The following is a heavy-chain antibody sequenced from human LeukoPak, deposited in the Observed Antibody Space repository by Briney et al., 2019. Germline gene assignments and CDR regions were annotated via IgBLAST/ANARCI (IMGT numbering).Heavy chain of an antibody. Sequence: GGSLRLSCAASGFTFSSYEMNWVRQVPGKGLEWVSYISSSDSTIYYADSVKGRFTISRDNAKNSLYLQMNSLRAGDTAVYYCARTIEMATISYFDYWGQGTLVTVSS. J-gene: IGHJ4*02. V-gene: IGHV3-48*03. CDR1: GFTFSSYE. D-gene: IGHD5-24*01. CDR2: ISSSDSTI. CDR3: ARTIEMATISYFDY.